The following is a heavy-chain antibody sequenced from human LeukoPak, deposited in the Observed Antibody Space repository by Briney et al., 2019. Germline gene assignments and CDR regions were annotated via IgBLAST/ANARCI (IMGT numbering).Heavy chain of an antibody. CDR1: GFTFSSFS. CDR2: ITSSSSYI. V-gene: IGHV3-21*01. CDR3: ARDLGYCSGGTCYYYGMDV. D-gene: IGHD2-15*01. Sequence: PGGSLRLSCAASGFTFSSFSMNWVRQAPGKGLEWVSSITSSSSYIYYADSVKGRFTISRDNAKNSLYLQMNSLRAEDTAVYYCARDLGYCSGGTCYYYGMDVWGQGTTVTVSS. J-gene: IGHJ6*02.